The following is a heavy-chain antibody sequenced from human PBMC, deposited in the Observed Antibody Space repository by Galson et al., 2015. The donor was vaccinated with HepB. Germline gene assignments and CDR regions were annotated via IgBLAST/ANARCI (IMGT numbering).Heavy chain of an antibody. D-gene: IGHD2-8*01. CDR2: ISTHGATT. CDR1: GLTLSSYT. Sequence: SLRLSCAASGLTLSSYTMSWVRQSPGTGLQWVSYISTHGATTYYTDSVKGRFTVARDNARNTVYLQMTSLTAEDSAVYFCATTKFGNGAYCMFEIWGPGTLVTVSS. CDR3: ATTKFGNGAYCMFEI. V-gene: IGHV3-48*04. J-gene: IGHJ3*02.